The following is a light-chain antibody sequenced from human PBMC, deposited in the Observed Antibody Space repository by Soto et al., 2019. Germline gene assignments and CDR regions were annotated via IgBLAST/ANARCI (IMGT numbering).Light chain of an antibody. CDR2: AAS. J-gene: IGKJ4*02. CDR1: RDVRDW. V-gene: IGKV1-12*01. Sequence: DIAMTQSPSSVSASVGDTVTITCRASRDVRDWLAWYQQRPGTAPKVLIYAASTLQSGVPSRFSGSGSGTLFTLTISSLQPKDFATYYCQQSNSFPLTFGGGTKVEIK. CDR3: QQSNSFPLT.